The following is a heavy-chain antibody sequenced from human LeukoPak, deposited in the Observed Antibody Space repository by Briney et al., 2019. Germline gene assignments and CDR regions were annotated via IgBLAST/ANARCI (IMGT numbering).Heavy chain of an antibody. Sequence: ASVKVSCKASGYTFTSYYMHWGRQAPGQGLEWMGIINPSGGSTSYAQKFQGRVTMTRDTSTSTVYMELSSLRSEDTAVYYCARSSTLRFLEWLPQYYFDYWGQGTLVTVSS. CDR2: INPSGGST. D-gene: IGHD3-3*01. J-gene: IGHJ4*02. V-gene: IGHV1-46*01. CDR3: ARSSTLRFLEWLPQYYFDY. CDR1: GYTFTSYY.